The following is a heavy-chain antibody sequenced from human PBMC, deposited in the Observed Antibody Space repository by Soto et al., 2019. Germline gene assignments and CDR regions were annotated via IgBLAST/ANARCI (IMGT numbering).Heavy chain of an antibody. D-gene: IGHD3-10*01. Sequence: SVKVSLKASGGTFSSYAISWVRQAPGQGLECIGWIIPIFGTTNYAQKFQGRVTITADESTSTAYMELSSLRSEDTAVYYCASGRITMVRGVNFDYWGQGTLVTVSS. CDR1: GGTFSSYA. CDR2: IIPIFGTT. V-gene: IGHV1-69*13. J-gene: IGHJ4*02. CDR3: ASGRITMVRGVNFDY.